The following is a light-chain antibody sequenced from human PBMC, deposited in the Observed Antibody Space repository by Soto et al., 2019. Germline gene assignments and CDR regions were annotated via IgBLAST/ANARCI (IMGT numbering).Light chain of an antibody. CDR2: NTN. V-gene: IGLV8-61*01. Sequence: QTVVTQEPSFSVSPGGTVTLTCGLTSGSVSTNYYPSWYQQTPGQAPRPLIYNTNSRSSGVPDRFSGSIVGNKTALTITGAQADDESDYYCVLYMGTDVIFGGGTKLTVL. CDR1: SGSVSTNYY. CDR3: VLYMGTDVI. J-gene: IGLJ2*01.